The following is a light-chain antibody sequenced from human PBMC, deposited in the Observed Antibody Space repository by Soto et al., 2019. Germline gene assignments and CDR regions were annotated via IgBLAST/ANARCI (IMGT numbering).Light chain of an antibody. CDR3: QSFDNSLSGWV. CDR1: SSNIGAGYN. V-gene: IGLV1-40*01. Sequence: QSVLTQPPSVSGAPGQRVTISCTGSSSNIGAGYNVHWYQQLPGTGPKLLIHGNSNRPSGVPDRFFGSKSGASASLAIAGLQAEDEAVYYFQSFDNSLSGWVFGGGTKLTVL. J-gene: IGLJ3*02. CDR2: GNS.